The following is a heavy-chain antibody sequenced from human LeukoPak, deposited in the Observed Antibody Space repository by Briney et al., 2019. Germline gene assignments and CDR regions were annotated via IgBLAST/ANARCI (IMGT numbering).Heavy chain of an antibody. CDR2: IIPILGIA. D-gene: IGHD5-12*01. V-gene: IGHV1-69*04. CDR1: GGTFSSYA. CDR3: ARDDGLSGYDYLFFDY. Sequence: GSSVMVSCKASGGTFSSYAISWVRQAPGQGLEWMGRIIPILGIANYAQKFQGRVTITADKSTSTAYMELSSLRSEDTAVYYCARDDGLSGYDYLFFDYWGQGTLVTVSS. J-gene: IGHJ4*02.